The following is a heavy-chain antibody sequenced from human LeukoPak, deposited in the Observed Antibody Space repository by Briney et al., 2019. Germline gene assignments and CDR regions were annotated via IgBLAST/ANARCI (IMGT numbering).Heavy chain of an antibody. CDR2: IIPILGIA. J-gene: IGHJ4*02. Sequence: ASVKVSCKASGGTFSSYAISWVRQAPGQGLEWMGRIIPILGIANYAQKFQGRVTITADKSTSTAYMELSSLRSEDTAVYYCARGLVRGVISNFDYWGQGTLVTVSS. V-gene: IGHV1-69*04. CDR3: ARGLVRGVISNFDY. D-gene: IGHD3-10*01. CDR1: GGTFSSYA.